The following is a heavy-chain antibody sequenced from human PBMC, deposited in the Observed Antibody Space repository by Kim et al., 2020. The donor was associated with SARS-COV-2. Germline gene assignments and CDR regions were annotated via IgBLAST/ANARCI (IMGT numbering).Heavy chain of an antibody. CDR2: INHSGST. Sequence: SETLSLTCAVYGGSFSGYYWSWIRQPPGKGLEWIGEINHSGSTNYNPSLKSRATISVDTSKNQFSLKLSAVTAADTAVYYCARGEVLLWFGELLDGMDVWGQGTTVTVSS. CDR3: ARGEVLLWFGELLDGMDV. J-gene: IGHJ6*02. CDR1: GGSFSGYY. V-gene: IGHV4-34*01. D-gene: IGHD3-10*01.